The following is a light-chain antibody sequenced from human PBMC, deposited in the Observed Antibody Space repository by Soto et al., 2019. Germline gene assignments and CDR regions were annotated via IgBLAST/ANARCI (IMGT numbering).Light chain of an antibody. CDR3: AVWDGSLSAWV. V-gene: IGLV1-47*01. J-gene: IGLJ3*02. CDR2: RNN. Sequence: QSVLTQPPSASGTPGQRVTISCSGSSSNIGRNYVYWYQQLPGTAPKLLIHRNNQRPSGVPDRFSGSKSGTSASLAISGLRSEDEADYYCAVWDGSLSAWVFGGGTQVTVL. CDR1: SSNIGRNY.